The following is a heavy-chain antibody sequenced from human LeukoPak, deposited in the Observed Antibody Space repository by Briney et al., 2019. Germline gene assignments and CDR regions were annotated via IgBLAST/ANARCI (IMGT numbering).Heavy chain of an antibody. D-gene: IGHD3-22*01. CDR2: INHSGST. V-gene: IGHV4-34*01. CDR1: GGSFSGYY. Sequence: SETLSLTCAVYGGSFSGYYWSWIRQPPGKGLEWIGEINHSGSTNYNPSLKSRVTISVDTSKNQFSLKLSSVTAADTAVYYCARDPVLRYCYDSSGYYLDYWGQGTLVTVSS. J-gene: IGHJ4*02. CDR3: ARDPVLRYCYDSSGYYLDY.